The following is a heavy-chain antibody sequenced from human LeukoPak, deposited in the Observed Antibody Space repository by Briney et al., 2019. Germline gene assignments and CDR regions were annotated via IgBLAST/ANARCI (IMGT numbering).Heavy chain of an antibody. CDR2: ISWNSGSI. CDR1: GFTFDDYA. CDR3: AKDIYPSIAVAGTFDY. V-gene: IGHV3-9*01. D-gene: IGHD6-19*01. Sequence: SGRSLRLSCAASGFTFDDYAMHWVRQAPGKGLEWVSGISWNSGSIGYADSVKGRFTISRDNAKNSLYLQTNSLRAEDTALYYCAKDIYPSIAVAGTFDYWGQGTLVTVSS. J-gene: IGHJ4*02.